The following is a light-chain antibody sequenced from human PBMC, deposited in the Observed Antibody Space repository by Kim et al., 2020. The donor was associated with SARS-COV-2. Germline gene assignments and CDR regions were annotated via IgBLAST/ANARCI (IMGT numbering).Light chain of an antibody. CDR3: MQGTHWPFT. CDR2: KVS. J-gene: IGKJ3*01. V-gene: IGKV2-30*01. CDR1: QSLVYRDGNIY. Sequence: PAPISCRVSQSLVYRDGNIYLNWFHQRPGQSPRRLIYKVSNRDSGVPDRFSGSGSGTDFTLQISRVEAEDVGVYYCMQGTHWPFTFGPGTKVDIK.